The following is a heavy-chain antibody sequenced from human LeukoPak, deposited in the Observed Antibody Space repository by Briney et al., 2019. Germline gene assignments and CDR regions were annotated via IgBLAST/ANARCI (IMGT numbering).Heavy chain of an antibody. CDR2: IYYSGST. V-gene: IGHV4-59*01. J-gene: IGHJ6*03. CDR1: GGSISSYY. D-gene: IGHD3-3*01. CDR3: ARNLYYDFPHMDV. Sequence: SETLSLTCTVSGGSISSYYWSWIRQPPGKGLEWIGYIYYSGSTNYNPSLKSRVTISVDTSKNQFSLKLSSVTAADTAVYYCARNLYYDFPHMDVWGKGTTVTVSS.